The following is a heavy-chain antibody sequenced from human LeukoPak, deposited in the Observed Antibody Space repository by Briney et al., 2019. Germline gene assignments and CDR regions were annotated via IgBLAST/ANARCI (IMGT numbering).Heavy chain of an antibody. D-gene: IGHD1-1*01. V-gene: IGHV3-74*01. Sequence: GGSLRLSCAASGVTFRNYWMHWVRHAPGKGLGWGSRISRDGATTPYAGSVKGRFTISRDNAKNMVYLQMDSLSAEDTAVYYCVRLLDIDYWGQGTLVTVSS. CDR1: GVTFRNYW. J-gene: IGHJ4*02. CDR3: VRLLDIDY. CDR2: ISRDGATT.